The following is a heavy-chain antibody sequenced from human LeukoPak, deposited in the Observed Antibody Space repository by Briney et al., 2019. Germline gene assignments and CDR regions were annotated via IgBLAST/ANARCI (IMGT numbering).Heavy chain of an antibody. CDR2: IYYSGST. Sequence: SEILSLTCTVSGGSISSSSYYWGWIRQPPGKGLEWIGSIYYSGSTYYNPSLKSRVTISVDTSKNQFSLKLSSVTAADTAVYYCARQERITIFGVVIHHFDYWGQGTLVTVSS. D-gene: IGHD3-3*01. J-gene: IGHJ4*02. CDR3: ARQERITIFGVVIHHFDY. CDR1: GGSISSSSYY. V-gene: IGHV4-39*01.